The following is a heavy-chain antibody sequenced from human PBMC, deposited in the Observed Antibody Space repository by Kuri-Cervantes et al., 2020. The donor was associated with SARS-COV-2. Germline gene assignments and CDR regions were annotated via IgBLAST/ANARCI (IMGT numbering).Heavy chain of an antibody. V-gene: IGHV1-46*01. CDR1: GYTFTSYY. Sequence: ASVKVSCKASGYTFTSYYMHWVRQTPGQGLEWMGIINPSGGSTSYAQRFQGRVTMTRDTSTSTVYMELSSLRSEDTAVYYCAKVNGPGYYYYYMDVWGKGTTVTVSS. D-gene: IGHD2-8*01. CDR2: INPSGGST. CDR3: AKVNGPGYYYYYMDV. J-gene: IGHJ6*03.